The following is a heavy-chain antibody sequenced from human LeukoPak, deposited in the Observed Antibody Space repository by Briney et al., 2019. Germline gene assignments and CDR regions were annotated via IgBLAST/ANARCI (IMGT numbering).Heavy chain of an antibody. Sequence: SETLSLTCGVHGGSFSGYYCNWIRQSPGKGLEWIGHINHNGKTNYNPSLKSRVTISVDTSKNQFSLTLTSVTAADTAVYFCARGWGGFDSWGQGTLVTVSS. CDR3: ARGWGGFDS. CDR1: GGSFSGYY. CDR2: INHNGKT. D-gene: IGHD3-16*01. V-gene: IGHV4-34*01. J-gene: IGHJ5*01.